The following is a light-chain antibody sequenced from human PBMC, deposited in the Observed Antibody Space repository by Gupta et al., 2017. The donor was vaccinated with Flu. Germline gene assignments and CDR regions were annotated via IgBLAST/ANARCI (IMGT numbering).Light chain of an antibody. J-gene: IGLJ3*02. CDR3: LLTYSDRGV. CDR2: DSD. Sequence: GTVTLTCGSSTGPVTSGHYPYWFQQKPGQAPRTLINDSDNKHSWTPARFSGSLLGGKAALTLSGAQPEDEADYYCLLTYSDRGVFGGGTKLTVL. CDR1: TGPVTSGHY. V-gene: IGLV7-46*01.